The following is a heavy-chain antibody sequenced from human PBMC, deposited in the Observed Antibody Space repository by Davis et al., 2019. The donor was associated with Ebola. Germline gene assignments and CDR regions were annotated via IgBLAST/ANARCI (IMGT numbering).Heavy chain of an antibody. D-gene: IGHD3-3*01. Sequence: PSETLSLTCTVSGGSISSYYWSWIRQPPGKGLEWIGYIYYSGSTNYNPSLKSRVTISVDTSKKQFSLKLSSVTAADTAVYYCAKGTYYDFWSGYLDAFDIWGQGTMVTVSS. CDR2: IYYSGST. CDR1: GGSISSYY. J-gene: IGHJ3*02. V-gene: IGHV4-59*01. CDR3: AKGTYYDFWSGYLDAFDI.